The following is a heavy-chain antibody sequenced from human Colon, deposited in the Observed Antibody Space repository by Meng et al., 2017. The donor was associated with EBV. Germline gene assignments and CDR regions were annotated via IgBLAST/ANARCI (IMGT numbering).Heavy chain of an antibody. V-gene: IGHV7-4-1*02. Sequence: HLEHALSDLKKPGASVQVSRQASGYTFTCYAMNWVRQAPGQVLEWMGWINTNTGNPTYAQGFTGRFVFSLDTSVSTAYLQISSLKAEDTAVYYCARETLGYCSSTSCYIGPPDYWGQGTLVTVSS. CDR1: GYTFTCYA. D-gene: IGHD2-2*01. J-gene: IGHJ4*02. CDR2: INTNTGNP. CDR3: ARETLGYCSSTSCYIGPPDY.